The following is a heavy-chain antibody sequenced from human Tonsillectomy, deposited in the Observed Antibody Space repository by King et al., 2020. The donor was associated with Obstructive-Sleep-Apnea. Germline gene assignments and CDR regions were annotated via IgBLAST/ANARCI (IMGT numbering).Heavy chain of an antibody. CDR2: ISYDGSNK. J-gene: IGHJ4*02. CDR1: GFTFSSYA. Sequence: VQLVESGGGVVQPGRSLRLSCAASGFTFSSYAMHWVRQAPGKGLEWVAVISYDGSNKYYADSVKGRFTISRDNSKNTLYLQMNSLRAEDTAVYYCARDRWIQGFLDYWGQGTLVTVSS. V-gene: IGHV3-30*04. D-gene: IGHD5-18*01. CDR3: ARDRWIQGFLDY.